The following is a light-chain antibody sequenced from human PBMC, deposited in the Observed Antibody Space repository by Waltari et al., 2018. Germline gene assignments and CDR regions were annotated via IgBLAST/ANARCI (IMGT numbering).Light chain of an antibody. CDR1: TSNIGGGYH. CDR3: QSYDMRLSGVV. Sequence: QSVLTQPPSVSAAPGQRVSISCTGNTSNIGGGYHVHWYQQIPGTAPKLLIYKKTNRPAGFPYRFAGSKSVTSASLAISGLQAEDEAHYYCQSYDMRLSGVVFGGGTKLTVL. J-gene: IGLJ3*02. V-gene: IGLV1-40*01. CDR2: KKT.